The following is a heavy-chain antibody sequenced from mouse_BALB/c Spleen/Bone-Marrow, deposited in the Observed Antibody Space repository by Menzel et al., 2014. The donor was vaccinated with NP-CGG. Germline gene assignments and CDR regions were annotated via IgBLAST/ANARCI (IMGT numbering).Heavy chain of an antibody. Sequence: VKLMESGAELVRPGSSVKISCKASGYAFSTYWMNWVKQRPGQSLEWIGQVSPGDGDTNYNGKFRGKATLTADNSSSTAYIQLSSLTSEDSAVYFCARVYYGNLDHWGQGTTLTVSS. CDR3: ARVYYGNLDH. D-gene: IGHD2-1*01. J-gene: IGHJ2*01. V-gene: IGHV1-80*01. CDR2: VSPGDGDT. CDR1: GYAFSTYW.